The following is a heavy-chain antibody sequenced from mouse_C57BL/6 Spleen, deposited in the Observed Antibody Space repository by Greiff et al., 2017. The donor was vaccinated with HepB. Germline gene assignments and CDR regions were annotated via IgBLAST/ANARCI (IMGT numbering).Heavy chain of an antibody. V-gene: IGHV1-18*01. J-gene: IGHJ1*03. CDR2: INPNNGGT. Sequence: VQLKQSGPELVKPGASVKIPCKASGYTFTDYNMDWVKQSHGKSLEWIGDINPNNGGTIYNQKFKGKATLTVDKSSSTAYMELRSLTSEDTAVYYCARLGGDWYFDVWGTGTTVTVSS. CDR1: GYTFTDYN. CDR3: ARLGGDWYFDV.